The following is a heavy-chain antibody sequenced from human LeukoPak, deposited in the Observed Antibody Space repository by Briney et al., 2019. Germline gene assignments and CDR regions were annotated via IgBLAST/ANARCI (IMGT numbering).Heavy chain of an antibody. CDR2: IYYSGST. CDR1: GGSISSSSYY. D-gene: IGHD4-23*01. V-gene: IGHV4-39*07. CDR3: ARDSPLDDYGGNSKDY. Sequence: PSETLSLTCTVSGGSISSSSYYWGWIRQPPGKGLEWIGSIYYSGSTYYNPSLKSRVTISVDTSKNQFSLKLSSVTAADTAVYYCARDSPLDDYGGNSKDYWGQGTLVTVSS. J-gene: IGHJ4*02.